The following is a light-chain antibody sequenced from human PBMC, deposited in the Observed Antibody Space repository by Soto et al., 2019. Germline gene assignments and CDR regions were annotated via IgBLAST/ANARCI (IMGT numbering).Light chain of an antibody. CDR2: GAS. Sequence: EIVMTQSPATLSVSPGERATLSCRASQSVSTNLAWYQQKPGQAPRLLIYGASTRATGIPARFSGSGSGTEFTLTISSLQSEDFAVYYCQHYHNWPLYTFGQGTKLEIK. V-gene: IGKV3-15*01. CDR3: QHYHNWPLYT. CDR1: QSVSTN. J-gene: IGKJ2*01.